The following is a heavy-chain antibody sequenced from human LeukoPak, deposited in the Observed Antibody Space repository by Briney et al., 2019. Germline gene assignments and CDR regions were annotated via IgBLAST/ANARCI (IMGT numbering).Heavy chain of an antibody. D-gene: IGHD2-8*02. CDR3: ATYRQVLLPFES. J-gene: IGHJ4*02. V-gene: IGHV3-21*04. CDR2: ISSRSTYI. CDR1: GFTFSNYS. Sequence: GGSLRLSCAASGFTFSNYSMNWVRQAPGKGLEWVSSISSRSTYIYHADSVKGRFTISRDNSKSTLSLQMNSLRAEDTAIYYCATYRQVLLPFESWGQGTLVTVSS.